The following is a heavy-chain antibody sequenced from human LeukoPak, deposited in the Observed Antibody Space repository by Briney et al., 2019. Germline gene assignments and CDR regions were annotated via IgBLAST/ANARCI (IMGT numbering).Heavy chain of an antibody. J-gene: IGHJ3*02. V-gene: IGHV1-46*01. D-gene: IGHD3-16*01. Sequence: GASVKVSCKASGYTFTSYYMHWVRQAPGQWLEWMGIINPSGGSTSYAQKFQGRVTMTRDTSTSTVYMELSSLRSEDTAVYYCARGGGPLDARDAFDIWGQGTMVTVSS. CDR1: GYTFTSYY. CDR3: ARGGGPLDARDAFDI. CDR2: INPSGGST.